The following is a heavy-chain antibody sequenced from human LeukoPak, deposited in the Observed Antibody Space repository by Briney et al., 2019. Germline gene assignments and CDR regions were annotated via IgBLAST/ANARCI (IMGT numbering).Heavy chain of an antibody. CDR2: IHASGPT. CDR1: GGSISTYY. Sequence: KSSETLSLTCTVSGGSISTYYWSWIRRPPGKGLEWIAYIHASGPTNYNPSLKSRITISVDTSKNQFSLKPSSVTAADTAVYYCARHDAGIAARPFDNWGQGTLVTVSS. CDR3: ARHDAGIAARPFDN. D-gene: IGHD6-6*01. V-gene: IGHV4-4*09. J-gene: IGHJ4*02.